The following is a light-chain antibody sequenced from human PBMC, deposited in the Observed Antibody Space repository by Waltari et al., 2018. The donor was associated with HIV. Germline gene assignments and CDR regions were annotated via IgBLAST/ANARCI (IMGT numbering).Light chain of an antibody. CDR2: DVN. V-gene: IGLV2-11*01. CDR1: SSDVGGYNY. J-gene: IGLJ3*02. CDR3: CSYADNYTWV. Sequence: QSALTQPRSMSGSPGQPVTISCTGTSSDVGGYNYVSWYQQHPGKAPNPIIFDVNKPPSGVPDRFSGSKSGNTASLTISGLQAEDEADYYCCSYADNYTWVFGGGTKLTVL.